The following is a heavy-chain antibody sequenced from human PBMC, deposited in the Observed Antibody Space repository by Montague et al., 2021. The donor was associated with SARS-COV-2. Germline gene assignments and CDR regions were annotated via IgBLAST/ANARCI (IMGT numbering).Heavy chain of an antibody. Sequence: SETLSLTCSVSGGSIRSDNYYWGWLRQTPGKGLEWIVSLHYSGNGYSSSSLKSRVNMFADTSNNQFSLSLRSVTATDTAVYYCVRHVLGDSSVNWFDSWGRGTLVTVSS. V-gene: IGHV4-39*01. CDR3: VRHVLGDSSVNWFDS. D-gene: IGHD3-10*01. CDR2: LHYSGNG. J-gene: IGHJ5*01. CDR1: GGSIRSDNYY.